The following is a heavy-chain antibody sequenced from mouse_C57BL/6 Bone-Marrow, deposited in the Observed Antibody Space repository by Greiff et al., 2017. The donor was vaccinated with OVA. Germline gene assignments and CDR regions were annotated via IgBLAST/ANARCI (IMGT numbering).Heavy chain of an antibody. CDR1: GYSITSGYD. V-gene: IGHV3-1*01. Sequence: DVKLQESGPGLVKPSQSLSLTCTVTGYSITSGYDWHWIRHFPGNKLEWMGYISYSGSTNYNPSLKSRISITHDTSKNHFFLKLNSVTTEDTATYYGARGLRRGAWIAYWGQGTLGTVSA. CDR3: ARGLRRGAWIAY. D-gene: IGHD2-4*01. CDR2: ISYSGST. J-gene: IGHJ3*01.